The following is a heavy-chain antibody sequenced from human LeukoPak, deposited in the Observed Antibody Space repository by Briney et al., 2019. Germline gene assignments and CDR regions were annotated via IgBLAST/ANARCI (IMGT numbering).Heavy chain of an antibody. V-gene: IGHV7-4-1*02. J-gene: IGHJ6*03. Sequence: ASVKVSCKASGYTFTSYAMNWVRQAPGQGLEWMGWINTNTGNPTYAQGFTGRFVFSLDTSVSTAYLQISSLRAEDTAVYYCARGRREPEAGSGIDYYYYYMDVWGKGTAVTVSS. D-gene: IGHD3-10*01. CDR1: GYTFTSYA. CDR2: INTNTGNP. CDR3: ARGRREPEAGSGIDYYYYYMDV.